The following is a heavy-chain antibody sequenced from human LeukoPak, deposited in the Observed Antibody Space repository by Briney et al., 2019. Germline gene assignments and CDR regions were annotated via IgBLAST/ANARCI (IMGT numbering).Heavy chain of an antibody. Sequence: SETLSLTCIVSGASVNGYYWSWIRQPAGKGLEWIGRVFTSGGTSYNPSLKGRVTMSIDSSTNQFSLKLDSVTAADTAVYYCARKGAGRWFDYWGQGTLVTVSS. CDR2: VFTSGGT. J-gene: IGHJ4*02. D-gene: IGHD1-26*01. CDR3: ARKGAGRWFDY. CDR1: GASVNGYY. V-gene: IGHV4-4*07.